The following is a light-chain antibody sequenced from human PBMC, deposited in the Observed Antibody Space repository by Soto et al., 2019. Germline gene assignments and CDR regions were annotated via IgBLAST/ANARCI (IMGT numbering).Light chain of an antibody. J-gene: IGLJ2*01. CDR3: GTWDSSLSAL. CDR2: DNN. V-gene: IGLV1-51*01. Sequence: QSVLTQPPSVSAAPGQKVTISCCGSSSNIGNNYVSWYQQLPGTAPKLLIYDNNKRPSGIPDRFSGSKSGTSATLGITGLQTGDEADYYCGTWDSSLSALFGGGTQLTVL. CDR1: SSNIGNNY.